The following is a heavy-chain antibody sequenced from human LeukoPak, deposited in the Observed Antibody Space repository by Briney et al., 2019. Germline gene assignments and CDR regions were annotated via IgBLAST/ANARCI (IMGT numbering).Heavy chain of an antibody. CDR2: MNPHSGNT. D-gene: IGHD1-26*01. CDR1: GYTFTSYD. CDR3: ARDPIVGATTDWFDP. J-gene: IGHJ5*02. Sequence: ASVKVSCKASGYTFTSYDINWVRQATGQGLEWMGWMNPHSGNTVYAQKFQGRVTMTTNTAISTAYMELSSLRSEDTAVYYCARDPIVGATTDWFDPWGQGTLVTVSS. V-gene: IGHV1-8*01.